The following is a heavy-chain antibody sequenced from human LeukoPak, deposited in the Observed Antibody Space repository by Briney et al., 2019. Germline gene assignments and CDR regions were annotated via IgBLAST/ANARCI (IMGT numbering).Heavy chain of an antibody. V-gene: IGHV4-4*07. Sequence: SETLSLTCTVSGGSIGSYYWSWIRQPAGKGLEWIGRIYTSGSTNHNPSLKSRVTMSVDTSKNQSSLKLSSVTAADTAVYYCARDARIAADNWFDSWGQGTLVTVSS. J-gene: IGHJ5*01. CDR1: GGSIGSYY. CDR3: ARDARIAADNWFDS. CDR2: IYTSGST. D-gene: IGHD6-13*01.